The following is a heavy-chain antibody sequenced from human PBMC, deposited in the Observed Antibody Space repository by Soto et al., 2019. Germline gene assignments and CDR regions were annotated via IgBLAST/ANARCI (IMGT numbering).Heavy chain of an antibody. J-gene: IGHJ4*02. Sequence: PSQTLSLTCAISGDSVSSNSAAWHWIRQSPSRGLEWLGRTYYRSKWYNDYAVAAKSRITISPDTSKNQFSLQLNSVTPEDTAVYYCAGGSYYSTWYWGQGTLVTVSS. V-gene: IGHV6-1*01. CDR3: AGGSYYSTWY. CDR2: TYYRSKWYN. D-gene: IGHD4-4*01. CDR1: GDSVSSNSAA.